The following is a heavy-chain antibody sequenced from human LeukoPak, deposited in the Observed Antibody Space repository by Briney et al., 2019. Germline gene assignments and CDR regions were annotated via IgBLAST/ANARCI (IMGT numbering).Heavy chain of an antibody. J-gene: IGHJ4*02. Sequence: GRSLRLSCAASGFTFSSYEMNWVRQAPGKGLEWVSYISSSGSTIYYADSVKGRFTISRDNAKNSLYLQMNSLRAEDTAVYYCARELWGLFDYWGQGTLVTVSS. CDR3: ARELWGLFDY. CDR1: GFTFSSYE. CDR2: ISSSGSTI. V-gene: IGHV3-48*03. D-gene: IGHD2-21*01.